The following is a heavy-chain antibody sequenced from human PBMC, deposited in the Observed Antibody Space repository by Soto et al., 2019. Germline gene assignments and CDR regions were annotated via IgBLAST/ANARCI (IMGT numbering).Heavy chain of an antibody. V-gene: IGHV1-3*01. Sequence: GKRLEWMGWINAGNGNTKYSQKFQGRVTITRDTSARTAYMELSSLRSEDTAVYYCARGVGSGLSDYWGQGT. CDR3: ARGVGSGLSDY. CDR2: INAGNGNT. D-gene: IGHD1-26*01. J-gene: IGHJ4*03.